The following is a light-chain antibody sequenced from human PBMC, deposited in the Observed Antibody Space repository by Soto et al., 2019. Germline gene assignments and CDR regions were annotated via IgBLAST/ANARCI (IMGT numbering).Light chain of an antibody. CDR2: KAS. CDR3: QQYNSYTT. J-gene: IGKJ1*01. CDR1: QSISSW. V-gene: IGKV1-5*03. Sequence: DIQMTHSPSTLSASVLDRVTITCRASQSISSWLAWYQQKPGKAPKLLIYKASSLESGVPSRFSGSGSGTEFTLTISSLQPDDFATYYCQQYNSYTTFGQGTKVDIK.